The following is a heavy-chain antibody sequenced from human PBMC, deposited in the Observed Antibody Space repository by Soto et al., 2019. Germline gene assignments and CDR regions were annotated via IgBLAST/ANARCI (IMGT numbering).Heavy chain of an antibody. D-gene: IGHD6-19*01. CDR2: ISAGGGTT. J-gene: IGHJ4*02. V-gene: IGHV3-23*01. CDR1: GFSFSSYA. Sequence: EVQLLGSGGGLVQPGGSLRLSCAASGFSFSSYAMSWVRQAPGKGLEWVSSISAGGGTTYYADSVKGRFTISRDNSENTLYLQMNSLRAEDTAVYYCAKRLIYHSDWYYFDYWGQGTLVTVSS. CDR3: AKRLIYHSDWYYFDY.